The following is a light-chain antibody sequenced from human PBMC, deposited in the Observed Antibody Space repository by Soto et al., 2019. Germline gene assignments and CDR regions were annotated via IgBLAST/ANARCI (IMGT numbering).Light chain of an antibody. Sequence: DIVLTQTPLSSPVTIGQPASISCRSSQSLVHSDGNTYLTWLQQRPGQPPRLLIYMISNRFSGVPDSGSGAGTYFTLKISRVEVEDVGVYYCMQATQSYTFGQGTKLEIK. V-gene: IGKV2-24*01. J-gene: IGKJ2*01. CDR1: QSLVHSDGNTY. CDR3: MQATQSYT. CDR2: MIS.